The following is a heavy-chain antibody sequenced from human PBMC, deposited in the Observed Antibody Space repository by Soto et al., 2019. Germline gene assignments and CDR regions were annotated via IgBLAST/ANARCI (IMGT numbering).Heavy chain of an antibody. J-gene: IGHJ4*02. CDR3: AKDPAGVAGGAGY. Sequence: QVRLVESGGGVVQPGRSLRLSCAASGFTFSSYGMHWVRQAPGKGLEWVAVISYDGSNKYYADSVKGRFTISRDNSKNTLYLQMNSLRAEDTAVYYCAKDPAGVAGGAGYWGQGTLVTVSS. D-gene: IGHD2-8*01. CDR1: GFTFSSYG. CDR2: ISYDGSNK. V-gene: IGHV3-30*18.